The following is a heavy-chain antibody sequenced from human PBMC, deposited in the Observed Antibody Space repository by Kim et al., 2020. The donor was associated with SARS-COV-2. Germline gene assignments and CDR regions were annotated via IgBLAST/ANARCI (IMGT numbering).Heavy chain of an antibody. V-gene: IGHV3-48*02. D-gene: IGHD2-2*01. CDR3: ARGYCSSSRCYAGPDY. Sequence: VKGRFTISRDNSENSLFLQMNSLRDDDTAVYYCARGYCSSSRCYAGPDYWGQGTLVTVST. J-gene: IGHJ4*02.